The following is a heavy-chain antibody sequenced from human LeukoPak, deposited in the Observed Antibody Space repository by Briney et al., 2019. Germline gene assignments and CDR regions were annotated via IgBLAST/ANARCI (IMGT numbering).Heavy chain of an antibody. CDR2: ISTSSTSI. J-gene: IGHJ4*02. CDR1: GFTFSSYS. CDR3: ARTRSGFYFDY. D-gene: IGHD3-3*01. V-gene: IGHV3-48*01. Sequence: GGSLRLSCAASGFTFSSYSVSWVRQAPGKGLDWVSYISTSSTSIYYADSVKGRYTISKDNAKNSLYLQLNSLRAEDTAVYYCARTRSGFYFDYWGQGTLVTVSS.